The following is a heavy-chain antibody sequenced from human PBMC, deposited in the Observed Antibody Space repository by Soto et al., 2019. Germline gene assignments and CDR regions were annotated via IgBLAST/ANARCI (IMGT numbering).Heavy chain of an antibody. J-gene: IGHJ6*02. Sequence: QVQLVQSGAEVKKPGASVKVSCKASGYTFTSYGLSWVRQAPGQGLEWMGWINGYTGNTNYAQKFQGRVTMTTDTPTNTAYLELWTLISDDTAVYYCARSWVTGKGGIDVWGQGTTVTVSS. CDR1: GYTFTSYG. D-gene: IGHD3-16*01. CDR2: INGYTGNT. V-gene: IGHV1-18*01. CDR3: ARSWVTGKGGIDV.